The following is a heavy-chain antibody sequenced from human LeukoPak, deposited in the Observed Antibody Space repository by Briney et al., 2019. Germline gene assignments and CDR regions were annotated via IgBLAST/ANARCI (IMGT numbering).Heavy chain of an antibody. CDR3: ARDRGYDSSGYYRSLFDY. Sequence: PSETLSLTFTVSGGSISSGGYYWSWIRQPPGKGLEWIGYIYHSGSTYYNPSLKSRVTISVDTSKIQFSLKLSSVTAADTAVYYCARDRGYDSSGYYRSLFDYWGQGTLVTVSS. CDR1: GGSISSGGYY. J-gene: IGHJ4*02. CDR2: IYHSGST. D-gene: IGHD3-22*01. V-gene: IGHV4-30-2*01.